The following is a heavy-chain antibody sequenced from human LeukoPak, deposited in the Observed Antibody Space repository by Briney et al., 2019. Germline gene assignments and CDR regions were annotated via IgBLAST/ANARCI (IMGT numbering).Heavy chain of an antibody. J-gene: IGHJ4*01. CDR3: ARDGTAAGLYFDL. Sequence: GGSLRLSCVVSGFTFTEYWMNWVRQAPGKGPEWVASIRQEGSENTYVDAVKGRFTISRDNTKNSLSLQLNGLRAEDTAVYYCARDGTAAGLYFDLWGQGTLVTVSS. D-gene: IGHD6-13*01. CDR1: GFTFTEYW. CDR2: IRQEGSEN. V-gene: IGHV3-7*01.